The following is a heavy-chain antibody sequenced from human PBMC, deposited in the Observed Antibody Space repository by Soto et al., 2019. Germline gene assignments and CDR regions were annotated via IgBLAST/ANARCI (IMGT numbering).Heavy chain of an antibody. CDR3: ARSIGSSGWTPAHYYYYYGMDV. V-gene: IGHV4-59*01. CDR2: IYYSGST. CDR1: GGSISSYY. J-gene: IGHJ6*02. Sequence: SETLSLTCTVSGGSISSYYWSWIRQPPGKGLEWIGYIYYSGSTNYNPSLKSRVTISVDTSKNQFSLKLSSVTAADTAVYYCARSIGSSGWTPAHYYYYYGMDVWGQGTTVTVSS. D-gene: IGHD6-19*01.